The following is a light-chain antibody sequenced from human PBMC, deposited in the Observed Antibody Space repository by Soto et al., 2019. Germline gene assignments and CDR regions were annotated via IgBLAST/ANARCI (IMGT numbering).Light chain of an antibody. V-gene: IGLV4-69*01. CDR3: QTWGTGIVV. J-gene: IGLJ2*01. CDR1: SGHSTYA. Sequence: QSVLTQSPSASASLGASVNLTCTLSSGHSTYAIAWHQQQSLKGPRYLMKLNSDGSHSKGDAIPDRFSGSSSGAERYLTISSLQSEDEADYYCQTWGTGIVVFGGGTKLTVL. CDR2: LNSDGSH.